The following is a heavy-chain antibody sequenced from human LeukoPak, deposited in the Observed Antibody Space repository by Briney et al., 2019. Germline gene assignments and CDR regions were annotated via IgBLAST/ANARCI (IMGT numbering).Heavy chain of an antibody. CDR1: GGSISSSSYY. Sequence: SETLSLTCTVSGGSISSSSYYWGWIRQPPGKGLEWIGSIYYSGSTYYNPSLKSRVTISVDTSKNQFSLKLSSVTAADTAVYYCARARAISIVVVVAATEYYFDYWGQGTLVTVSS. CDR2: IYYSGST. V-gene: IGHV4-39*07. CDR3: ARARAISIVVVVAATEYYFDY. D-gene: IGHD2-15*01. J-gene: IGHJ4*02.